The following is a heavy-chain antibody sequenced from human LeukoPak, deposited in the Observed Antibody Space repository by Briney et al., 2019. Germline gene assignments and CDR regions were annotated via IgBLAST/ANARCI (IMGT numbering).Heavy chain of an antibody. CDR3: ARGVTIFGVVIKFYNWFDP. CDR1: GFTFSSYW. J-gene: IGHJ5*02. V-gene: IGHV3-74*01. D-gene: IGHD3-3*01. CDR2: INSDGSST. Sequence: GGSLRLSCAASGFTFSSYWMHWVRQAPGKGLVWVSRINSDGSSTSYADSVKGRFTISRDNAKNTMYLQMNSLRAEKTAVYYCARGVTIFGVVIKFYNWFDPWGQGTLVTVSS.